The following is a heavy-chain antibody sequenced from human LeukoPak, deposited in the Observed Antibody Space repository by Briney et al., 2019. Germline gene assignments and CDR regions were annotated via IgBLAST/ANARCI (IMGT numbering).Heavy chain of an antibody. CDR1: GGSISSYY. J-gene: IGHJ3*02. CDR3: ARAPGAFDI. Sequence: KSSETLSLTCTVSGGSISSYYWAWIRQHPGKGLEWIGYIYYTGGTHYNPSLKSRLTISVDTSENHFSLKLSSVTAADTAIYFCARAPGAFDIWGQGTMVTVSS. CDR2: IYYTGGT. V-gene: IGHV4-59*01.